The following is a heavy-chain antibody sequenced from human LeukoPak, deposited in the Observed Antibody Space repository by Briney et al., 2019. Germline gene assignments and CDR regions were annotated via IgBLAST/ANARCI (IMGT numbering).Heavy chain of an antibody. CDR3: ARRSGGYYRGTHYFDY. D-gene: IGHD3-22*01. V-gene: IGHV4-34*01. Sequence: PSETLSLTCAVYGGSFSGYYWSWIRQPPGKGLEWIGEINHSGSINYNPSLKSRVTISVDTSKNQFSLKLSSVTAADTAVYYCARRSGGYYRGTHYFDYWGQGTLVTVSS. CDR2: INHSGSI. J-gene: IGHJ4*02. CDR1: GGSFSGYY.